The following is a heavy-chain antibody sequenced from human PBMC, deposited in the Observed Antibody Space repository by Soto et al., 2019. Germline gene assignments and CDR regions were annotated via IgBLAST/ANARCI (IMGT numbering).Heavy chain of an antibody. D-gene: IGHD6-13*01. CDR3: ARGPPHIAAAGYYYYYYGMDV. CDR2: MNPNSGNT. Sequence: ASVKVSCKASGYTFTSYDINWVRQATGQGLEWMGWMNPNSGNTGYAQKFQGRVTMTRNTSISTAYMELSSLRSEDTAVYYCARGPPHIAAAGYYYYYYGMDVWGQGTTVTVSS. V-gene: IGHV1-8*01. J-gene: IGHJ6*02. CDR1: GYTFTSYD.